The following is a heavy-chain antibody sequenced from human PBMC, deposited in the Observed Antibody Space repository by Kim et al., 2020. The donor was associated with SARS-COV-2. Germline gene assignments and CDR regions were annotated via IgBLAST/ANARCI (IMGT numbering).Heavy chain of an antibody. CDR1: GDSISKYNFY. J-gene: IGHJ3*01. V-gene: IGHV4-39*07. Sequence: SETLSLTCRVSGDSISKYNFYWGWIRQPPGKGLEWIGSIFYRGDTYYNPSLKSRLSLSIDTSRNEFSLRLTSLAAADTAKYYCVRIWSSWGRGEFDLWGQGTMVTVSP. CDR3: VRIWSSWGRGEFDL. D-gene: IGHD3-10*01. CDR2: IFYRGDT.